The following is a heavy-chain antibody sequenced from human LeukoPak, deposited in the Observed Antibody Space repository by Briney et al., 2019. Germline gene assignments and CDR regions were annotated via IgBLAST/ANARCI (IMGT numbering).Heavy chain of an antibody. J-gene: IGHJ4*02. CDR1: GFTFSASY. Sequence: GGPLRLSCAASGFTFSASYMSWIGQAPGTGLGGFSYISSSGSTIYYADSVKGRFTISRDNAKNSLYLQMNSLRAEDTAVYYCARDGQYSYGYLFWGQGTLVTVSS. CDR3: ARDGQYSYGYLF. D-gene: IGHD5-18*01. CDR2: ISSSGSTI. V-gene: IGHV3-11*04.